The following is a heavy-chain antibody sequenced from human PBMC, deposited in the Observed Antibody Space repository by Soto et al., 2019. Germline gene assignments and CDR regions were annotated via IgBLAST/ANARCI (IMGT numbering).Heavy chain of an antibody. D-gene: IGHD6-19*01. J-gene: IGHJ4*02. CDR2: ISWKSGSI. V-gene: IGHV3-9*01. CDR1: GFTFDDYA. Sequence: EVQLVESGGGLVQPGRSLRLSCAASGFTFDDYAMHWVRQAPGKGLEGVSGISWKSGSIGYADSVKGRFTISRDNAKNSLYLRMNSLRAEDTALYYCAKDIYSSGWPGYFDYWGQGTLVTVSS. CDR3: AKDIYSSGWPGYFDY.